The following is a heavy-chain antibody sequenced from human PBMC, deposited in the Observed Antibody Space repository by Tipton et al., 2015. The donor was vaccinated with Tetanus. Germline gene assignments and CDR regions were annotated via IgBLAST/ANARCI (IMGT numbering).Heavy chain of an antibody. J-gene: IGHJ4*02. CDR3: ARGEPALYDSSGYYYDY. D-gene: IGHD3-22*01. CDR1: GGSISSGGYY. V-gene: IGHV4-31*03. CDR2: IYYSGST. Sequence: TLSLTCTVSGGSISSGGYYWSWIRQHPGKGLEWIGYIYYSGSTYYNPSLKSRVTISVDTSKNQFSLKLSSVTAADTAVYYCARGEPALYDSSGYYYDYWGQGTLVTVSS.